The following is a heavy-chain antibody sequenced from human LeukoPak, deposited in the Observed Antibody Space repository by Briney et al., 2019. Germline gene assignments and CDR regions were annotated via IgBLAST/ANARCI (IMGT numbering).Heavy chain of an antibody. CDR3: ARAVRRLGRIDY. J-gene: IGHJ4*02. D-gene: IGHD3-16*01. CDR1: YDSISSSSYY. Sequence: SETLSPTCTVPYDSISSSSYYWGWIRQPPGKGLQWIGSIYEGRTTYYNPSLKSRVTISVDTSKNQFSLKVTSVTAADTAVYYCARAVRRLGRIDYWGQGSLVSVSS. CDR2: IYEGRTT. V-gene: IGHV4-39*07.